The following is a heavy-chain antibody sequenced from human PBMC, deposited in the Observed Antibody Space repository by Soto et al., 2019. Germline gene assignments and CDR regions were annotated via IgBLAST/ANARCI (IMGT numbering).Heavy chain of an antibody. D-gene: IGHD6-13*01. CDR3: AKDHSSSWYKEELSYYYGMDV. CDR1: GFTFDDYA. Sequence: EVQLVESGGGLVQPGRSLRLSCAASGFTFDDYAMHWVRQAPGKGLEWVSGISWNGGGIGYADSVKGRFTISRDNAKNSLYLQMNSLRAADTAWYYCAKDHSSSWYKEELSYYYGMDVWGQGTTVTVSS. V-gene: IGHV3-9*01. CDR2: ISWNGGGI. J-gene: IGHJ6*02.